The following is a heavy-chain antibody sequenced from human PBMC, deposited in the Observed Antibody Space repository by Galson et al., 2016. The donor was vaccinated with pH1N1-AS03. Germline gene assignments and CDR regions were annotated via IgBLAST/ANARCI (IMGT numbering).Heavy chain of an antibody. V-gene: IGHV3-21*01. Sequence: SLRLSCAASGFPFSGYCMNWVRQAPGKGLEWVSFISTTSSSIYYADSVKGRFTISRDNAKNSLFLQMHSLGDEDTAVYYCARDGPPEGISVTGSFDFWGQGTLVTVSS. CDR3: ARDGPPEGISVTGSFDF. CDR2: ISTTSSSI. D-gene: IGHD6-19*01. CDR1: GFPFSGYC. J-gene: IGHJ4*02.